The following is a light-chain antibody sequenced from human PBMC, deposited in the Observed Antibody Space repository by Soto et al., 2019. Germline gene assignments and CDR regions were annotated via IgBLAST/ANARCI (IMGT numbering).Light chain of an antibody. CDR3: RAYAGCNIVL. CDR2: EVD. CDR1: SGDIGRYGF. V-gene: IGLV2-8*01. Sequence: QSVLTQPPSASGSPGQSVTISCSGTSGDIGRYGFVYWYQQHTGKVPKLLIYEVDKRPSGVPDRFSGSKSGDRAALTITGLQPEDEADYHCRAYAGCNIVLFGGGTPMTVL. J-gene: IGLJ2*01.